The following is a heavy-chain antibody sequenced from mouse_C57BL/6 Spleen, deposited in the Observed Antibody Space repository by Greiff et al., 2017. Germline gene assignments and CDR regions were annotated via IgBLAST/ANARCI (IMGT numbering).Heavy chain of an antibody. V-gene: IGHV1-15*01. CDR2: IDPETGGT. J-gene: IGHJ3*01. D-gene: IGHD2-2*01. Sequence: VQLQQSGAELVRPGASVTLSCKASGYTFTDYEMHWVKQTPVHGLEWIGAIDPETGGTAYNQKFTGKAILTADTSSSTAYMELRSLTSEDSAVYYCTRHGYDEGFAYWGQGTLVTVSA. CDR1: GYTFTDYE. CDR3: TRHGYDEGFAY.